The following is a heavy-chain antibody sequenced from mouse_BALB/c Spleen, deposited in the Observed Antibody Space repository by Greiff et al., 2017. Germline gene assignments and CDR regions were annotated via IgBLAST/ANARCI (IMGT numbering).Heavy chain of an antibody. D-gene: IGHD2-10*01. Sequence: EVQLVESGGGLVQPGGSRKLSCAASGFTFSDYGMAWVRQAPGKGPEWVAFISNLAYSIYYADTVTGRFTISRENAKNTLYLEMSSLRSEDTAMYYCARAYYGNYWYFDVWGAGTTVTVSS. J-gene: IGHJ1*01. CDR3: ARAYYGNYWYFDV. V-gene: IGHV5-15*02. CDR2: ISNLAYSI. CDR1: GFTFSDYG.